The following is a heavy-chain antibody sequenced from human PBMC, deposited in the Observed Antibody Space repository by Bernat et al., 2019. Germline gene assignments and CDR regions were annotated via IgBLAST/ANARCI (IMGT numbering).Heavy chain of an antibody. D-gene: IGHD1-7*01. CDR3: ARGELSVDAFDI. CDR1: GFSLTTAGMR. J-gene: IGHJ3*02. V-gene: IGHV2-70*04. Sequence: QVTLKESGPALVKPTQTLTLTCTFSGFSLTTAGMRVTWIRQPPGKALEWLARIDWDDDKFYTTSLKTRLTISKDTSKNLVVLTMTNMDPLDTATYYCARGELSVDAFDIWGQGTMVTVSS. CDR2: IDWDDDK.